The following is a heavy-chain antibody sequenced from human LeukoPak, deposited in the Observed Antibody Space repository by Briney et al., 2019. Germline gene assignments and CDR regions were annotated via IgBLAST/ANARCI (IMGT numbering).Heavy chain of an antibody. CDR3: ASRYVSSEVVIIPTAKNSWFDP. Sequence: SETLSLTCAVYGGSFSGYYWSCVRQPPGKGLEWIGEINHSGSTNYNPSLKSRVTISVDTSKNQFSLKLTSVTAADTAVYYCASRYVSSEVVIIPTAKNSWFDPWGQGTLVTVSS. CDR1: GGSFSGYY. CDR2: INHSGST. J-gene: IGHJ5*02. V-gene: IGHV4-34*01. D-gene: IGHD3-3*01.